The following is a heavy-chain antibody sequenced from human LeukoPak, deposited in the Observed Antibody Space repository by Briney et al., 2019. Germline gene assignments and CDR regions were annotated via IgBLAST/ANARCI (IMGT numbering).Heavy chain of an antibody. CDR2: INPNSGGT. CDR3: ARSFWSGYYGFDY. V-gene: IGHV1-2*02. D-gene: IGHD3-3*01. J-gene: IGHJ4*02. CDR1: GYTFTGYY. Sequence: ASVKVSCKASGYTFTGYYMHWVRQAPGQGLEWMGWINPNSGGTNYAQKFQGRVTMTRDTSISTAYTELSRLRSDDTAVYYCARSFWSGYYGFDYWGQGTLVTVSS.